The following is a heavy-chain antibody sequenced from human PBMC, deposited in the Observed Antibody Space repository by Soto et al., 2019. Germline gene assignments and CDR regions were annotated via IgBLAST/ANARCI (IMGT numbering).Heavy chain of an antibody. V-gene: IGHV3-33*01. Sequence: PGGSLRLSCAASGFTFSSYGMHWVRQAPGKGLEWVAVIWYDGSNKYYADSVKGRFTISRDNSKNTLYLQMNSLRAEDTAVYYCARGPSIEDYYDSSGYYSFDYWGQGTLVTVSS. CDR2: IWYDGSNK. CDR1: GFTFSSYG. D-gene: IGHD3-22*01. CDR3: ARGPSIEDYYDSSGYYSFDY. J-gene: IGHJ4*02.